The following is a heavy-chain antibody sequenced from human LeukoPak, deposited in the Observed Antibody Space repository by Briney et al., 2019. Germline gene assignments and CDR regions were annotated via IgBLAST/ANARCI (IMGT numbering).Heavy chain of an antibody. CDR2: INSDGSST. CDR1: GFTFSRYW. CDR3: ARDQYDTWSRRGNFDS. Sequence: GGSLRLSCAASGFTFSRYWMHWVRQAPGKGLVWVSRINSDGSSTSYADSVKGRFTISRDNTKNSLYLQMNSLRAEDTAVFYCARDQYDTWSRRGNFDSWGQGTLVIVSS. D-gene: IGHD3-3*01. V-gene: IGHV3-74*01. J-gene: IGHJ4*02.